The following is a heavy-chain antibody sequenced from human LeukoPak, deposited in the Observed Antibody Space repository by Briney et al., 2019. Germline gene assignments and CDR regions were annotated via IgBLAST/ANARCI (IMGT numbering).Heavy chain of an antibody. Sequence: SETLSLTCTLSGGSISTYYWSWVRQPPGKGLVWIGYIYYTGSTDYNPSLKSRVTMSVDTSKNQFSLKLSSVTAADTAVYSCARGSVRGEFDPWGQGTLVTVSS. D-gene: IGHD3-10*01. CDR1: GGSISTYY. CDR2: IYYTGST. V-gene: IGHV4-59*01. J-gene: IGHJ5*02. CDR3: ARGSVRGEFDP.